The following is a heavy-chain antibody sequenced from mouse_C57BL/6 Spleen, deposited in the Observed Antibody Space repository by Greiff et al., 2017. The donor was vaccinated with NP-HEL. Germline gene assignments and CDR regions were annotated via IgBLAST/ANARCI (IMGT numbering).Heavy chain of an antibody. Sequence: EVKLVESGGGLVKPGGSLKLSCAASGFTFSDYGMHWVRQAPEKGLEWVAYISSGSSTIYYADTVKGRFTISRDNAKNTLFLQMTSLRSEDTAMYYCARDYDDWVGYWGQGTSVTVSS. J-gene: IGHJ4*01. D-gene: IGHD2-4*01. CDR2: ISSGSSTI. V-gene: IGHV5-17*01. CDR1: GFTFSDYG. CDR3: ARDYDDWVGY.